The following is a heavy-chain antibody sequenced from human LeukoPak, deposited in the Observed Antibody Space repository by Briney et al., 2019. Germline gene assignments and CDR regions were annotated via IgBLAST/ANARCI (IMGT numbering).Heavy chain of an antibody. CDR2: IYTSGST. V-gene: IGHV4-4*07. Sequence: PSETLSLTCTVSGGSISSYYWSWIRQPAGKGLEWIGRIYTSGSTNYNPSLKSRVTMSVDTSKNQFSLKLSSVTAADTAVYYCARGRYCSGGSCSSNYYYYYMDVWGKGTTVTVSS. D-gene: IGHD2-15*01. CDR1: GGSISSYY. CDR3: ARGRYCSGGSCSSNYYYYYMDV. J-gene: IGHJ6*03.